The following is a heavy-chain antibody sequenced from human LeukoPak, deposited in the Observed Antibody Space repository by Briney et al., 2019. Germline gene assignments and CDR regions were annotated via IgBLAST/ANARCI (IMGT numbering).Heavy chain of an antibody. V-gene: IGHV3-23*01. CDR1: GIAFSTYS. CDR2: ILGSGGGT. J-gene: IGHJ4*02. D-gene: IGHD2-15*01. CDR3: AKGAGGYCSGGSCFHFDY. Sequence: PGGSLRLSCAASGIAFSTYSMNWVRQAPGKGLEWVSGILGSGGGTYYADSVKGRFTISRDNSKNTLYLQMNSLRAEDTAVYYCAKGAGGYCSGGSCFHFDYWGQGTLVTVSS.